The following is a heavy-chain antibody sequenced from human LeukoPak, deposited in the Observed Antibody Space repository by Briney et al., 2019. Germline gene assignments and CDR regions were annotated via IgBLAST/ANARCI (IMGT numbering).Heavy chain of an antibody. CDR2: INSSGSTI. V-gene: IGHV3-48*03. CDR1: GFTFSSYE. J-gene: IGHJ4*02. D-gene: IGHD3-10*01. Sequence: GGSLRLSCAASGFTFSSYEMNWVRQAPGKGLEWVSYINSSGSTIYYADSVKGRFTISRDNAKNSLYLQMNSLRAEDTAVYYCARAGLGEFDYWGQGTLVTVSS. CDR3: ARAGLGEFDY.